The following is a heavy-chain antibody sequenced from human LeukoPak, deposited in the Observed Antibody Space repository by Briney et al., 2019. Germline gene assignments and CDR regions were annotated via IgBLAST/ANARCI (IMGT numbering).Heavy chain of an antibody. V-gene: IGHV3-21*01. CDR3: ARGPIVVVTASIDY. D-gene: IGHD2-21*02. Sequence: GGSLRLSCVVSGFNLSNYGMNWVRQAPGKGLEWVSSISRGSIHIYYGDSVKGRFTISRDNAKNSLYLQMNSLRAEDTAVYYCARGPIVVVTASIDYWGQGTLVTVSS. J-gene: IGHJ4*02. CDR2: ISRGSIHI. CDR1: GFNLSNYG.